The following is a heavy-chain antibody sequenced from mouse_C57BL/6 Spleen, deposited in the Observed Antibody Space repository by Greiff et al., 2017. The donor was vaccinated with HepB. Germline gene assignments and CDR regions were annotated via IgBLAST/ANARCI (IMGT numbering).Heavy chain of an antibody. J-gene: IGHJ4*01. V-gene: IGHV1-39*01. CDR2: INPNYGTT. CDR1: GYSFTDYN. CDR3: ARYGTGAHAMDD. Sequence: EVQLQQSGPELVKPGASVKISCKASGYSFTDYNMNWMKQSNGKSLEWIGVINPNYGTTSYNQKFKGKATLTVDKSSSTAYMQLDSLASEDSAVYYCARYGTGAHAMDDWGQGTTVTVSS. D-gene: IGHD2-1*01.